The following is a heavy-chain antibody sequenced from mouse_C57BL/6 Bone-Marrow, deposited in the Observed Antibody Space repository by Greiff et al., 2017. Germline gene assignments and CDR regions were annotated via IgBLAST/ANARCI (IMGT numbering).Heavy chain of an antibody. J-gene: IGHJ2*01. CDR3: ARGDYDYDGDY. CDR1: GFTFSDYG. Sequence: DVKLVESGGGLVKPGGSLKLSCAASGFTFSDYGMHWVRQAPETGLEWVAYISSGSSTIYYADTVKGRFTISRDNAKNTLFLQMTSLRSEDTAMYYCARGDYDYDGDYWGQGTTLTVSS. D-gene: IGHD2-4*01. CDR2: ISSGSSTI. V-gene: IGHV5-17*01.